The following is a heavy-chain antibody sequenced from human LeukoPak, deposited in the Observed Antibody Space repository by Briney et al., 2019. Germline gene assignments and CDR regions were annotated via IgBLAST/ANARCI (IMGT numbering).Heavy chain of an antibody. D-gene: IGHD3-9*01. J-gene: IGHJ4*02. CDR1: GFTFSNYA. CDR2: ITGSGTST. CDR3: VIWGDYDVLTGYYVPDY. V-gene: IGHV3-23*01. Sequence: PGGSLRLSCVASGFTFSNYAMSWVRQAPGKGLEWVSAITGSGTSTYYADSLKGRFTISRDNSKNTVFLHMNSLRHEDTAIYYCVIWGDYDVLTGYYVPDYWGQGTLVTVSS.